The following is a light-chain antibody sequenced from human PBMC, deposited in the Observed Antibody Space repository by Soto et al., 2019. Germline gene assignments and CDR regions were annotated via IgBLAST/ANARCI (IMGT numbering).Light chain of an antibody. Sequence: EIVSTQSPSTLSLSPGERSSGSCMASRSVRSNFLAWYHQRPGRARRLLIYGASSRATDITDRFSGSGSGTDFTLTISRLEPEDFAVYYCQQYGSSPITVGQGTRLEIK. V-gene: IGKV3-20*01. CDR2: GAS. J-gene: IGKJ5*01. CDR3: QQYGSSPIT. CDR1: RSVRSNF.